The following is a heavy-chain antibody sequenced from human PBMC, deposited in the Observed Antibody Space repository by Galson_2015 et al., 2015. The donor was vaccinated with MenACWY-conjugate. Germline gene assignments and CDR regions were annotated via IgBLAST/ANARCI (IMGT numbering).Heavy chain of an antibody. Sequence: SVKVSCKASGYTFSKYGISWVRQAPGQGLEWIGWISTKSGDTNYPQKLQGRVTMTTDTPTNTVYMELRSLRSDDTAMYYCARQEKQRESHFLWGSSEAWGPGPLVAVSS. D-gene: IGHD3-16*01. J-gene: IGHJ5*02. CDR1: GYTFSKYG. CDR3: ARQEKQRESHFLWGSSEA. V-gene: IGHV1-18*01. CDR2: ISTKSGDT.